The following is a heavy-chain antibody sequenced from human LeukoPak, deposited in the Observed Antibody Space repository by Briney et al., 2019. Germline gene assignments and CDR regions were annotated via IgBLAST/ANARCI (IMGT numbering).Heavy chain of an antibody. D-gene: IGHD3-9*01. Sequence: SETLSLTCTVSGGTTSSSNYYWGWIRQSPGKELEWIGNIFYRGKTYYKSSLKSRVTISVNTSKNQFSLKLSSVTAADTAVYYCARAFEHYYFDYWGQGTLVTVSS. CDR3: ARAFEHYYFDY. CDR1: GGTTSSSNYY. J-gene: IGHJ4*02. CDR2: IFYRGKT. V-gene: IGHV4-39*01.